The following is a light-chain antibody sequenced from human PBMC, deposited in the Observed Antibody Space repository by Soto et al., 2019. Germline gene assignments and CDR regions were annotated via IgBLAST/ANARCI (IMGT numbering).Light chain of an antibody. Sequence: QSALTQPPSASGSPGQSVAISCTGTSSDVGGYNYVSWYQHHPGKAPKLIIYAVSKRPSGVPDRFSGSKSGNTASLTVSGLQDEDEADYYCSSYAGSKTLVFGGGTKLTVL. CDR2: AVS. CDR3: SSYAGSKTLV. CDR1: SSDVGGYNY. J-gene: IGLJ2*01. V-gene: IGLV2-8*01.